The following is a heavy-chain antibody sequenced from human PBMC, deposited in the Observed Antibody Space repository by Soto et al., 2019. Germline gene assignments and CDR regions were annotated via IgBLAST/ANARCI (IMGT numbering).Heavy chain of an antibody. CDR2: ISWNSGSI. J-gene: IGHJ4*02. Sequence: LSLTCAASGFTFDDYAMHWVRQAPGKGLEWVSGISWNSGSIGYADSVKGRFTISRDNAKNSLYLQMNSLRAEDTALYYCAKDPTVTTLKYFDYWGQGTLVTVSS. V-gene: IGHV3-9*01. CDR1: GFTFDDYA. D-gene: IGHD4-17*01. CDR3: AKDPTVTTLKYFDY.